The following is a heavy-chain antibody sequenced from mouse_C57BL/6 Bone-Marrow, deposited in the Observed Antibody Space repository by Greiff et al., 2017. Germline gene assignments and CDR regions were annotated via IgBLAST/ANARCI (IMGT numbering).Heavy chain of an antibody. CDR1: GYTFTDYY. Sequence: EVQLQQSGPELVKPGASVKISCKASGYTFTDYYMNWVKQSPGKSLEWIGDLNPKNGGTSYNQKFKGKATLTVDKSSSTTYMELRSLTSEDSAVYYCARYGGVYYDYDDAYWGQGTLVTVSA. J-gene: IGHJ3*01. CDR2: LNPKNGGT. CDR3: ARYGGVYYDYDDAY. V-gene: IGHV1-26*01. D-gene: IGHD2-4*01.